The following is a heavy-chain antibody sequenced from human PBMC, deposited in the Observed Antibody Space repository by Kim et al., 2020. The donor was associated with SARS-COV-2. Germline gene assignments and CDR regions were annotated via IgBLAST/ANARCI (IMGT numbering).Heavy chain of an antibody. D-gene: IGHD3-10*01. CDR3: ASSIMVRGVIQYPLDY. J-gene: IGHJ4*02. CDR2: IYYSGST. Sequence: SETLSLTCTVSGGSISSSSYYWGWIRQPPGKGLEWIGSIYYSGSTYYNPSLKSRVTISVDTSKNQFSLKLSSVTAADTSVYYCASSIMVRGVIQYPLDYWSQGTLVTVSS. CDR1: GGSISSSSYY. V-gene: IGHV4-39*01.